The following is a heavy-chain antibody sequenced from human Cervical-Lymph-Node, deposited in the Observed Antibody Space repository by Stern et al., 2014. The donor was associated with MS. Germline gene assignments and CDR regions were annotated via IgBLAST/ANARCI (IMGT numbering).Heavy chain of an antibody. CDR1: GFSLNTRGVG. J-gene: IGHJ4*02. D-gene: IGHD3-9*01. CDR2: IYWDDDK. Sequence: QVTLKESGPPLVKPTQTLTLTCTFSGFSLNTRGVGVGWIRQPPGKALEWLALIYWDDDKRYNPLLKSRLSITKDTSNNQVVLTVTNMDPVDTATYYCAHGHVLTGPFDFWGQGTLVTVSS. V-gene: IGHV2-5*02. CDR3: AHGHVLTGPFDF.